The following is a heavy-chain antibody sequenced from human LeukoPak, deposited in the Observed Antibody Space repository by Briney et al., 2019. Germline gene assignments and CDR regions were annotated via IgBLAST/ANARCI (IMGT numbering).Heavy chain of an antibody. D-gene: IGHD3-9*01. V-gene: IGHV3-23*01. CDR3: AKAQRTIRQYFYDGMDV. Sequence: GGSLRLSCAASGFTFSSYAMSWVRQAPGKGLEWVSVVSGSGSSTYYADSVKGRFTISRDNSKNTQYLQMNSLRAEDTAVYFCAKAQRTIRQYFYDGMDVWGQGATVTVSS. CDR1: GFTFSSYA. J-gene: IGHJ6*02. CDR2: VSGSGSST.